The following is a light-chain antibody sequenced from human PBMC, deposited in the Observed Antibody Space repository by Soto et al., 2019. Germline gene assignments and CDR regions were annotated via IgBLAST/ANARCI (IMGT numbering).Light chain of an antibody. CDR3: CSYAPSRV. CDR2: EGS. Sequence: QSALTQPASVSGSPGQSITISCTGTSSDVGSYNLVSWYQQHPGKAPKLMIYEGSKRPSGVSNRFSGSKSGNTASLTISGLQAEDEADYYCCSYAPSRVFGGGTNLTVL. J-gene: IGLJ3*02. V-gene: IGLV2-23*01. CDR1: SSDVGSYNL.